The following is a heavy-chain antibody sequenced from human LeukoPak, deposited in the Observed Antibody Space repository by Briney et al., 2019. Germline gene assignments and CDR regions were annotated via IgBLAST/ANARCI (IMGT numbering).Heavy chain of an antibody. CDR3: ARSIQLWAYNWFDP. D-gene: IGHD5-18*01. V-gene: IGHV5-51*01. CDR2: IYPGDSDT. J-gene: IGHJ5*02. CDR1: GYSFTSYW. Sequence: PGESLKISCKGSGYSFTSYWIGWVRQMPGKGLEWMGIIYPGDSDTRYSLSFQGQVTISADKSISTAYLQWSSLKASDTAMYYCARSIQLWAYNWFDPWGQGTLVAVSS.